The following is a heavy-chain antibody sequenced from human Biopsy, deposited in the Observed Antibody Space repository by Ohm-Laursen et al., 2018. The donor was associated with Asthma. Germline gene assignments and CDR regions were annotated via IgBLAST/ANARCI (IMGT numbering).Heavy chain of an antibody. J-gene: IGHJ6*02. CDR1: GYTFNSAG. CDR2: ISVYNGNT. D-gene: IGHD3-10*01. Sequence: ASVTASCKTSGYTFNSAGITWVRQAPGQGIEWMGWISVYNGNTKVAQKLQDRVTMITDTSTSTAYMELRSLRSDDTAVYFCARAVDYSHYYGIDVWGQGTTVTVS. V-gene: IGHV1-18*01. CDR3: ARAVDYSHYYGIDV.